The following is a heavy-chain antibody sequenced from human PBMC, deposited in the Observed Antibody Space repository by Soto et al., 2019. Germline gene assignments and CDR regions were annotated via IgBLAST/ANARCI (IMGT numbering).Heavy chain of an antibody. V-gene: IGHV3-73*02. CDR1: GFMFSDAN. J-gene: IGHJ4*02. CDR2: IKSRASGYST. Sequence: EVQLVESGGGLVQPGGSLKLSCAASGFMFSDANIDWVRQAPGKGLEWVGRIKSRASGYSTTYAASVKGVFTMSRDDSKSPAFLQLNSLKIEDTAVYFWTGGNTGHCDHWGQGTLVTVSS. CDR3: TGGNTGHCDH. D-gene: IGHD1-1*01.